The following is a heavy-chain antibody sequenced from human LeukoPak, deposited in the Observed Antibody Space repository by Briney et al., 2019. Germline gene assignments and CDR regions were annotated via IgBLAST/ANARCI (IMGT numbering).Heavy chain of an antibody. V-gene: IGHV4-34*01. CDR3: ARMGYSYGQDY. CDR2: INHSGST. D-gene: IGHD5-18*01. J-gene: IGHJ4*02. CDR1: GGSFSGYY. Sequence: SETLSLTCAVYGGSFSGYYWSWIRQPPGKGLEWIGEINHSGSTNYNPSLKSRVTISVDTSKNQFSLKLSSVTAADTAVYYCARMGYSYGQDYWGQGTLVTVSS.